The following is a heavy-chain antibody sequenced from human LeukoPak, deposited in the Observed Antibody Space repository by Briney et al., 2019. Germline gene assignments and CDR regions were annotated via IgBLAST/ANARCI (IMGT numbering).Heavy chain of an antibody. CDR2: IYYSGST. V-gene: IGHV4-30-4*08. J-gene: IGHJ6*03. CDR1: GGSISSGDYY. Sequence: ASETLSLTCTVSGGSISSGDYYWSWIRQPPGKGLEWIGYIYYSGSTYYNPSLKSRVTISVDTSKNQFSLKLSSVTAADTAVYYSARWVQNYYYYMDVWGKGTTVTVSS. D-gene: IGHD1-26*01. CDR3: ARWVQNYYYYMDV.